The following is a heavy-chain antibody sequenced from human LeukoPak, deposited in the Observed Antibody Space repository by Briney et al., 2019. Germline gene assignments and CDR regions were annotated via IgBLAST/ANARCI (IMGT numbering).Heavy chain of an antibody. Sequence: GESLKISCKGSGYSFTSYWIGWVRQMPGKGLEWMGIIYPGDSDTRYSPSFKGQVTISADKSISTAYLQWSSLKASDTAMYYCASSSWYPHNWFDPWGQGTLVTVSS. V-gene: IGHV5-51*01. J-gene: IGHJ5*02. D-gene: IGHD6-13*01. CDR3: ASSSWYPHNWFDP. CDR1: GYSFTSYW. CDR2: IYPGDSDT.